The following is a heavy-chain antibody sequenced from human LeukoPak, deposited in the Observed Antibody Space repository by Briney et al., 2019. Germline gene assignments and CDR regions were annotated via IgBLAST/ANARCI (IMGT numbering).Heavy chain of an antibody. CDR1: GGSISSYY. V-gene: IGHV4-59*01. CDR3: GRQGDIVAPFDY. J-gene: IGHJ4*02. CDR2: IYYGGST. D-gene: IGHD5-12*01. Sequence: PSETLSLTCTVSGGSISSYYWSWIRQPPGKGLEWIGYIYYGGSTNYNPSLKSRVTISVDTSKNQFSLKLSSVTAADTAVYYCGRQGDIVAPFDYWGQGTLVTVSS.